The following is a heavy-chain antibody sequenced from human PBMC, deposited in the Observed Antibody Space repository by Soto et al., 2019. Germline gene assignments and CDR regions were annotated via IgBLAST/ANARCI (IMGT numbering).Heavy chain of an antibody. CDR2: IYHSGST. V-gene: IGHV4-30-2*01. CDR1: GGSISSGGSS. CDR3: ASSLQWELGESYYFDY. J-gene: IGHJ4*02. Sequence: SETLSLTCAVSGGSISSGGSSWSWIRQPPGKGLEWIGYIYHSGSTYYNPSLKSRVTISVDTSKNQFSLKLSSVTAADTAVYYCASSLQWELGESYYFDYWGQGTLVTVSS. D-gene: IGHD1-26*01.